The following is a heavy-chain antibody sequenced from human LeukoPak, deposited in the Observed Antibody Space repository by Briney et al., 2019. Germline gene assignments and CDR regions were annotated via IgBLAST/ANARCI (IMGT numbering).Heavy chain of an antibody. CDR1: GGSFRGYY. CDR3: ARGSIAAAGSPSASNWFDP. CDR2: INHSGST. Sequence: SETLSLTCAVYGGSFRGYYWSWIRQPPGKGLEWIGEINHSGSTNCNPSLKSRVTISVDTSKNQFSLKLSSVTAADTAVYYCARGSIAAAGSPSASNWFDPWGQGTLVTVSS. V-gene: IGHV4-34*01. J-gene: IGHJ5*02. D-gene: IGHD6-13*01.